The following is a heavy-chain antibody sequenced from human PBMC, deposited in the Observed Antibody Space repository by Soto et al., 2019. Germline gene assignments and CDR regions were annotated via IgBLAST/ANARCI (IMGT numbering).Heavy chain of an antibody. V-gene: IGHV4-31*03. D-gene: IGHD2-2*01. Sequence: QVQLQESGPGLVKPSQTLSLTCTVSGGSIRSGGYYWTWIRQHPGKGLEWIGYIYYTGSTYYNPSHXXRLTISVDPSKXPXSXXLSSVTAADTAVYYCARASLGYCSSTSCRSHWFDPWGQGTLVTVSS. CDR3: ARASLGYCSSTSCRSHWFDP. CDR2: IYYTGST. J-gene: IGHJ5*02. CDR1: GGSIRSGGYY.